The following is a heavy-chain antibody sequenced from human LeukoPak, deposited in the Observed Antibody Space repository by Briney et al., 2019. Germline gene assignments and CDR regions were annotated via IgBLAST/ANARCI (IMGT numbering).Heavy chain of an antibody. J-gene: IGHJ4*02. D-gene: IGHD5-12*01. Sequence: GASLRLSRAASGFTFSNYDMTWVREAPGKGLEWVSSISASGGSTYYADSVKGRFTISRDNSKSTLYLQMNSLRAEDTAVYYCARDYGGYSGYDYDPSYFDYGGQGTLVTVSS. CDR2: ISASGGST. CDR3: ARDYGGYSGYDYDPSYFDY. V-gene: IGHV3-23*01. CDR1: GFTFSNYD.